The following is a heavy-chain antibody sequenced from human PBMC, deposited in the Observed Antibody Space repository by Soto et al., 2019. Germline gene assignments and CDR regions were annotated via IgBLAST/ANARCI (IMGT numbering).Heavy chain of an antibody. J-gene: IGHJ4*02. V-gene: IGHV4-39*01. Sequence: SETLSLTCTVSGGSISSSSYYWGWIRQPPGKGLEWIGSIYYSGSTYYNPSLKSRVTISVDTSKNQFSLKLSSVTAADTAVYYCARQGYCSSTSCYSGDYWGQGTLVTVSS. D-gene: IGHD2-2*01. CDR1: GGSISSSSYY. CDR2: IYYSGST. CDR3: ARQGYCSSTSCYSGDY.